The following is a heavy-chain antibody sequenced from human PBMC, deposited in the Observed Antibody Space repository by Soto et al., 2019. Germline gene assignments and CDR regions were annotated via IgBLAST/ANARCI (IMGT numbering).Heavy chain of an antibody. D-gene: IGHD1-26*01. Sequence: PGGSLRLSCAASGFTFSSYAMSWVRQAPGKGLEWVSAISGSGGSTYYADSVKGRFTISRDNSKNTLYLQMNSLRAEDTAVYYCATSSGSYLDYYYGMDVWGQGTTVTVSS. CDR1: GFTFSSYA. J-gene: IGHJ6*02. CDR3: ATSSGSYLDYYYGMDV. V-gene: IGHV3-23*01. CDR2: ISGSGGST.